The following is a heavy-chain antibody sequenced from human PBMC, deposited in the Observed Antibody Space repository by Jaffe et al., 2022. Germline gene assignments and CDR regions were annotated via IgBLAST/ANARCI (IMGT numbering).Heavy chain of an antibody. Sequence: QVQLQESGPGLVKPSETLSLTCAVSGYSISSGYYWGWIRQPPGKGLEWIGSIYHSGSTYYNPSLKSRVTISVDTSKNQFSLKLSSVTAADTAVYYCARHGLEYFDWLEYYYYMDVWGKGTTVTVSS. D-gene: IGHD3-9*01. V-gene: IGHV4-38-2*01. CDR1: GYSISSGYY. J-gene: IGHJ6*03. CDR2: IYHSGST. CDR3: ARHGLEYFDWLEYYYYMDV.